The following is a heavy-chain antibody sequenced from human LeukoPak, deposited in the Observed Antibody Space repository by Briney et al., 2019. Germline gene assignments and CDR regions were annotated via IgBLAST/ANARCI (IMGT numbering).Heavy chain of an antibody. Sequence: GESLKISCKGSGYSFTSHWIGWVRQMPGKGLEWMGIVNPDDSDTIYSPSFQGQVTISADESITTAYLQWSSLKASDTAMYYCARLRWRRGGRSSFDYWGQGALVTVS. V-gene: IGHV5-51*01. CDR2: VNPDDSDT. CDR1: GYSFTSHW. D-gene: IGHD3-10*01. J-gene: IGHJ4*02. CDR3: ARLRWRRGGRSSFDY.